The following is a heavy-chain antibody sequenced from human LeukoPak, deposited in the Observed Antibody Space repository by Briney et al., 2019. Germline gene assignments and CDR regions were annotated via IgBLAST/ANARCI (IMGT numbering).Heavy chain of an antibody. CDR3: ARDLYSSTWYSSDFFQH. J-gene: IGHJ1*01. V-gene: IGHV3-7*01. CDR1: GFTFSNYW. D-gene: IGHD6-13*01. CDR2: IKQDGSQK. Sequence: GGSLRLSCAASGFTFSNYWMSWVRQAPGKGLEWVANIKQDGSQKYYLGSVQGRFTISRDNAKNSLSLQMNSLTAEDTALYYCARDLYSSTWYSSDFFQHWGQGTLVIVFS.